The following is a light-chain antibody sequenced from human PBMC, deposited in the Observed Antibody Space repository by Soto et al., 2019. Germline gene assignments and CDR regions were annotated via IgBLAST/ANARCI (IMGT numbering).Light chain of an antibody. J-gene: IGLJ2*01. CDR3: SSYAGSNNVV. Sequence: QSALTQPPSASGSPGQSVTISCTGTSSDFGGYNYVSWYQQHPGKAPKLMIYEVSKRPSGVPDRFSGSKSGNTASLTVSGLQAEHEADYYCSSYAGSNNVVFGGGTQLTVL. V-gene: IGLV2-8*01. CDR2: EVS. CDR1: SSDFGGYNY.